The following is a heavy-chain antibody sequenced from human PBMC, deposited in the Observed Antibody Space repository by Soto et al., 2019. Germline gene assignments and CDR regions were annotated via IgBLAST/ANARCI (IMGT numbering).Heavy chain of an antibody. J-gene: IGHJ4*02. V-gene: IGHV3-23*01. Sequence: EVQLLESGGGLVQNGGSLRLSCAASGFTFSSYAMSWVRQAPGKGLEWVSGISGSGGSTYYADSVKRRFTISRDNSKNTLYLQMNSLRAEDTAVYYCAKDGLRLAWGFYYVDYWGQGTLVTVSS. CDR2: ISGSGGST. D-gene: IGHD7-27*01. CDR3: AKDGLRLAWGFYYVDY. CDR1: GFTFSSYA.